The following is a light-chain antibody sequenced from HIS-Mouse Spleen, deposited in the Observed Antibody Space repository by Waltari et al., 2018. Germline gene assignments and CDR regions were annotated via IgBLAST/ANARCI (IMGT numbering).Light chain of an antibody. CDR3: QVWDSSSDRV. V-gene: IGLV3-21*02. CDR2: DDS. J-gene: IGLJ1*01. CDR1: NIGSKS. Sequence: SYVLTQPSSVSVAPGQTARITCGGNNIGSKSVHWYQQKPGQAPVLVVYDDSDRPSWIPERFSGSNSGNTATLTISRVEAGDEADYYCQVWDSSSDRVFGTGTKVTVL.